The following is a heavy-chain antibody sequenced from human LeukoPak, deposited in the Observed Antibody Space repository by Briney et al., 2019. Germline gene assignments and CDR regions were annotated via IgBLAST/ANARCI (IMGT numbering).Heavy chain of an antibody. Sequence: SETLSLTCTVSGGSITPYYWTWIRQPPGKGLEWIGRIYTSGSTNYNPSLKSRVTMSVDTSKNQFSLKLSSVTAADTAVYYCARAGVVAVGWFDPWGQGTLVTVSS. CDR1: GGSITPYY. J-gene: IGHJ5*02. V-gene: IGHV4-4*07. CDR3: ARAGVVAVGWFDP. CDR2: IYTSGST. D-gene: IGHD2-15*01.